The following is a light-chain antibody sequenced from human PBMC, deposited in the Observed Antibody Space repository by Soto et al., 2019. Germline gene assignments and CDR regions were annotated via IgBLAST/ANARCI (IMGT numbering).Light chain of an antibody. Sequence: ETVLTQSPATLSLSPGERATLSCRASQSVSSYLAWYQQKPGQAPRLLIHDASNRATGIPARFSASGSVTGFKLTISSLEPDDFAVYYCHPRSHWPSFGGGTKVEVK. CDR1: QSVSSY. CDR3: HPRSHWPS. V-gene: IGKV3-11*01. J-gene: IGKJ4*01. CDR2: DAS.